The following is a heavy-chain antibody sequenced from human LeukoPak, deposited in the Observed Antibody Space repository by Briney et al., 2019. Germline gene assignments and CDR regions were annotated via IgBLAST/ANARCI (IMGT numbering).Heavy chain of an antibody. V-gene: IGHV3-11*03. CDR1: GFTFSDYY. Sequence: PGGSLRLSCVVSGFTFSDYYMSWIRQAPGKGLEWVSYISSSSSYTNYADSVKGRFTISRDNAKNSLYLQMNSLRAEDTAVYYCARPMSYGSGSFYGMDVWGQGTTVTVSS. CDR2: ISSSSSYT. J-gene: IGHJ6*02. D-gene: IGHD3-10*01. CDR3: ARPMSYGSGSFYGMDV.